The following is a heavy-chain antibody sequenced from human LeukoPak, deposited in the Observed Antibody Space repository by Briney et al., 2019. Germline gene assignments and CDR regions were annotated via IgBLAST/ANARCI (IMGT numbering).Heavy chain of an antibody. V-gene: IGHV3-9*01. CDR1: GFTFDDYA. Sequence: GGSLRLPCAASGFTFDDYAMHWVRQAPGKGLEWVSGMSLNSGSIGYADSVKGRFTISRDNAKNSLYLQMNSLRAEDTALYYCAKDNYYDSSGYYYGKYFDLWGRGTLVTVSS. CDR3: AKDNYYDSSGYYYGKYFDL. J-gene: IGHJ2*01. D-gene: IGHD3-22*01. CDR2: MSLNSGSI.